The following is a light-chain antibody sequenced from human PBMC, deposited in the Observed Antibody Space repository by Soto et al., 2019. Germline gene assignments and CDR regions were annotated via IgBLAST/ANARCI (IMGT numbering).Light chain of an antibody. V-gene: IGKV1-9*01. CDR3: QQFYSYPLT. Sequence: DIQLTQSPSFLSSSYGDRVSIICRASQDISNYLAWYQQKTGKAPKILIYAASTLQSGVPSRFRGRGSGTECTLPVSSLQPEDFETYYCQQFYSYPLTFGGGTRLEIK. CDR1: QDISNY. J-gene: IGKJ5*01. CDR2: AAS.